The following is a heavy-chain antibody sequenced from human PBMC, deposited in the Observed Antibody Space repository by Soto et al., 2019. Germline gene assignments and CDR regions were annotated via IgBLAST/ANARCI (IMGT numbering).Heavy chain of an antibody. Sequence: PGGSLRLSCAASGFTVSSNYMSWVRQAPGKGLEWVSVIYSGGSTYYADSVKGRFTISRDNSKNTLYLQMNSLRAEDMAVYYCARDLSSYYYCYGMDVWGQGTTVTVSS. V-gene: IGHV3-66*01. CDR1: GFTVSSNY. CDR2: IYSGGST. J-gene: IGHJ6*02. CDR3: ARDLSSYYYCYGMDV.